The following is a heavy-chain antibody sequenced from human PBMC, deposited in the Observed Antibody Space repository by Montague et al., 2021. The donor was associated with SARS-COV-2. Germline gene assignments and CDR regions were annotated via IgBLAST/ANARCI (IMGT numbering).Heavy chain of an antibody. V-gene: IGHV2-70*01. D-gene: IGHD3-9*01. Sequence: PALVKSTQTLTLTCTFSGFSLSTSGLCVNWIRQPPGKALEWLALSDWDYNKYYSTSLKTRLTISKDTSKNQVVHTMTNMDPVDTATYYCARMSYDILTGYYTAFDYWGQGTLVTVSS. CDR3: ARMSYDILTGYYTAFDY. CDR2: SDWDYNK. CDR1: GFSLSTSGLC. J-gene: IGHJ4*02.